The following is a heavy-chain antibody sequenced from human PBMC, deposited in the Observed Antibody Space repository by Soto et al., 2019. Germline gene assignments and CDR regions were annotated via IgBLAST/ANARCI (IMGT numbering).Heavy chain of an antibody. CDR1: GGSISSSNYY. Sequence: LSLTCTVSGGSISSSNYYWAWIRQPPGKGLEWIGSFYYSGRTYYKPSLKSRVSISVDTYKNQFSLKLSSVTDADTAVYYCARPIEGGSSGYYHWGQGNLVTVSS. V-gene: IGHV4-39*01. CDR2: FYYSGRT. J-gene: IGHJ5*02. D-gene: IGHD3-22*01. CDR3: ARPIEGGSSGYYH.